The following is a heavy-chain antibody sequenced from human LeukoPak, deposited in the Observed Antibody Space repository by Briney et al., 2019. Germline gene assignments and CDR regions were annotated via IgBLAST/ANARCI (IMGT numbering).Heavy chain of an antibody. CDR1: GYTFTSYD. CDR2: MNPNSGNT. CDR3: ARWASSTSRSTLPNFDY. V-gene: IGHV1-8*03. Sequence: ASVKVSCKASGYTFTSYDINWVRQATGQGLEWMGWMNPNSGNTGYAQKFQGRVTITRNTSISTAYMELSSLRSEDTAVYYCARWASSTSRSTLPNFDYWGQGTLVTVSS. D-gene: IGHD2-2*01. J-gene: IGHJ4*02.